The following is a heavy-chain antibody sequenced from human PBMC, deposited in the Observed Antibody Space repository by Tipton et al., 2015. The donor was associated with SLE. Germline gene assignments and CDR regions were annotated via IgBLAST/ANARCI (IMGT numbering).Heavy chain of an antibody. CDR1: GFTFSSYS. D-gene: IGHD3-3*01. J-gene: IGHJ6*03. Sequence: SLRLSCAASGFTFSSYSMNWVRQAPGKGLEWVSYISSSSSTIYYADSVKGRFTISRDNAKNSLYLQMSSLRAEDTAVYYCARGSYDFWSGYYYYYYYMDVWGKGTTVTISS. V-gene: IGHV3-48*01. CDR2: ISSSSSTI. CDR3: ARGSYDFWSGYYYYYYYMDV.